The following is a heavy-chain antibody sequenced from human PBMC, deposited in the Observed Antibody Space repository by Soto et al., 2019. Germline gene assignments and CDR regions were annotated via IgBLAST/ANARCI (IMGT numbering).Heavy chain of an antibody. CDR3: VKSGDNYNLLDC. Sequence: PGGSLRLSCAASGFTLSYHYMSWIRQAPGKGLEWIGYSSNSGSFTRYADSVKGRFSISRDNAKSSLYLQISSLRGDDTATYYCVKSGDNYNLLDCWGQGTPVTVS. CDR2: SSNSGSFT. D-gene: IGHD1-1*01. J-gene: IGHJ4*02. CDR1: GFTLSYHY. V-gene: IGHV3-11*06.